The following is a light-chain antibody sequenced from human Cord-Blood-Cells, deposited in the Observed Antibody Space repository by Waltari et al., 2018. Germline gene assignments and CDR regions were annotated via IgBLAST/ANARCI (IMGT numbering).Light chain of an antibody. CDR3: QQSYSTPRT. CDR2: AAS. J-gene: IGKJ1*01. CDR1: QSISSY. V-gene: IGKV1-39*01. Sequence: DIQMTQSPSSLSASVGDRATITCRASQSISSYVNWYQQKQGKAPKLLIYAASSLQSGVPSRFSGSGSGTDFTLTISSLQPEDFATYYCQQSYSTPRTFGQVTKVEIK.